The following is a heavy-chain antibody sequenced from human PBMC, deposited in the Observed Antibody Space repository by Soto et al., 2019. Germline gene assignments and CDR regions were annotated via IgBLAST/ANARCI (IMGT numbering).Heavy chain of an antibody. D-gene: IGHD3-22*01. J-gene: IGHJ6*02. Sequence: EVQLVESGGGLVQPGGSLRLSCVASGFTFSSYEMNWVRQAPGKGLEWISYISSSGDTIYYADSVKGRFTISRDNVKKSLYLQMNCLRAEDTAVYYCARDQGHYESSDSYSSDHYHCMDVCGQGTTVTVS. CDR1: GFTFSSYE. CDR3: ARDQGHYESSDSYSSDHYHCMDV. CDR2: ISSSGDTI. V-gene: IGHV3-48*03.